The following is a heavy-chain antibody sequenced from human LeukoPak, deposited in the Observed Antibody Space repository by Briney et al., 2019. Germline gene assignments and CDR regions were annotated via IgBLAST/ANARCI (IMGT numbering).Heavy chain of an antibody. J-gene: IGHJ4*02. CDR3: ARGIPGDY. CDR1: GFIFSNYG. Sequence: GGSLRLSCAASGFIFSNYGMNWVRQAPGKRLEWVAVISYDGSNEYCAGSMKGRFTISRDNSRNTLYLQMNSLRAEDTAVYYCARGIPGDYWGQGTLVTVSS. CDR2: ISYDGSNE. V-gene: IGHV3-30*03. D-gene: IGHD2-21*01.